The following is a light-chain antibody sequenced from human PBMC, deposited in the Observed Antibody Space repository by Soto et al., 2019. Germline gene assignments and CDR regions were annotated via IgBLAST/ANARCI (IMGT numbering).Light chain of an antibody. CDR2: GAS. CDR3: QHFDGSRYA. Sequence: TLSCRASQSLDNNYLAWYQQKPGQAPILLIYGASNRVTGIPGRFSGSGSGTDFTLTISKLEPEDFAVYSCQHFDGSRYAFGQGAKVDIK. CDR1: QSLDNNY. V-gene: IGKV3-20*01. J-gene: IGKJ2*01.